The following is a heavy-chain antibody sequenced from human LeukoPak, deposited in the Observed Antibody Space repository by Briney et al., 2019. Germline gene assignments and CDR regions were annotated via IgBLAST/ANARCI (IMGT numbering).Heavy chain of an antibody. CDR1: GYTFTSYD. CDR3: AAEDYYGSGTIDY. D-gene: IGHD3-10*01. V-gene: IGHV1-8*01. Sequence: ASVKVSCKASGYTFTSYDINWVRQATGQGLEWMGWMNPNSGNTGYAQKFQGRVTMTRNTSISTAYVELSSLRSEDTAVYYCAAEDYYGSGTIDYWGQGTLVTVSS. CDR2: MNPNSGNT. J-gene: IGHJ4*02.